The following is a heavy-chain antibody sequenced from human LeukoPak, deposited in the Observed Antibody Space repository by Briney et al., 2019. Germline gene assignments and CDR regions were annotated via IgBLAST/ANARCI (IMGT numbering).Heavy chain of an antibody. CDR2: INAGNGNT. V-gene: IGHV1-3*01. Sequence: VASVKVSCKASGYTFTNYAMHWVRQAPGQRLEWMGWINAGNGNTKYSQKFQGRVTITRDTSASTAYMELSSLRSEDTAVYYCARVFPVGPSSSGGFDYWGQGTLVTVSS. CDR1: GYTFTNYA. J-gene: IGHJ4*02. CDR3: ARVFPVGPSSSGGFDY. D-gene: IGHD6-6*01.